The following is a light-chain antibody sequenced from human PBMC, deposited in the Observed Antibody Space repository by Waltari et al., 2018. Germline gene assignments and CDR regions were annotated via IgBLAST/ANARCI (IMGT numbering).Light chain of an antibody. CDR3: LLHYSGFWV. Sequence: QAVVTQETSLTVSPGGTVTLTCGSSTGTVTSSHCPYWLQQKPGQAPTTLIYELSNKHAWTPARFSGSLLGGKAALTLSGAQPEDEADYYCLLHYSGFWVFGGGTKLTVL. V-gene: IGLV7-46*01. CDR1: TGTVTSSHC. CDR2: ELS. J-gene: IGLJ3*02.